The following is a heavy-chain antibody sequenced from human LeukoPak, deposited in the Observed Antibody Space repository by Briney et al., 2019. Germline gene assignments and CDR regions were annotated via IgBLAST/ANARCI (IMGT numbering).Heavy chain of an antibody. J-gene: IGHJ3*02. CDR1: GLTLITIW. CDR3: ARTDSSGYYYEGYAFDI. V-gene: IGHV3-7*01. CDR2: IRQDGSEK. D-gene: IGHD3-22*01. Sequence: GGSLRLSCAASGLTLITIWMSWVGQAPGKGLGGWANIRQDGSEKYYVDSVKGRFTISRDNAKNSLYLQMNSLRAEDTAVYYCARTDSSGYYYEGYAFDIWGQGTMVTVSS.